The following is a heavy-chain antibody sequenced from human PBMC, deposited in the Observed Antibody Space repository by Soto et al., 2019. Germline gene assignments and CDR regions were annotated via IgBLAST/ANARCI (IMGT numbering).Heavy chain of an antibody. D-gene: IGHD3-9*01. CDR2: IYDTGST. Sequence: SETLSLTCTVSGSDITTYYWSWLRQSPGKGLEWIGHIYDTGSTTYSPSLKSRVTISVDTSNKQFSLRLTSVTAADTAVYYCARCPIDHNWFDPWGQGTLVTVSS. J-gene: IGHJ5*02. CDR1: GSDITTYY. V-gene: IGHV4-59*01. CDR3: ARCPIDHNWFDP.